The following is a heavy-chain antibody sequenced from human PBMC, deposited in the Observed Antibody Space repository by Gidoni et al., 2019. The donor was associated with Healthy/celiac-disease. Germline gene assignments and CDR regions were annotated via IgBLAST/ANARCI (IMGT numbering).Heavy chain of an antibody. Sequence: QVQLVESGGGVVQPGSSLSLSCAASGFPFSSYDMPWVRQAPGKGLEWVAVIWYDGSNKYYADSVKGRFTISRDDSKNTLYLQMNSLRAEDTAVYYCARGLTGSYYVFDYWGQGTLVTVSS. V-gene: IGHV3-33*01. CDR1: GFPFSSYD. D-gene: IGHD1-26*01. CDR2: IWYDGSNK. J-gene: IGHJ4*02. CDR3: ARGLTGSYYVFDY.